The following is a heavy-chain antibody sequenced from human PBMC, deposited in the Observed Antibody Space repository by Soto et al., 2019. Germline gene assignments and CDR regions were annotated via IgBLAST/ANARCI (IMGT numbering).Heavy chain of an antibody. CDR1: GGSISSSNW. J-gene: IGHJ6*02. D-gene: IGHD1-26*01. CDR3: ARGGGELTSYYYYGMDV. V-gene: IGHV4-4*02. Sequence: QVQLQESGPGLVKPSGTLSLTCAVSGGSISSSNWWSWVRQPPGKGLEWIGEIYHSGSTNYNPSLKSRVPISVGKSKNQFSLKLSSVTAADTAVYYCARGGGELTSYYYYGMDVWGQGTTVTVSS. CDR2: IYHSGST.